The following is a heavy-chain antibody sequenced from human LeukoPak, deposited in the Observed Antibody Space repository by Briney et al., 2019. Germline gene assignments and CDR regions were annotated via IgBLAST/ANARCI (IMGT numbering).Heavy chain of an antibody. V-gene: IGHV3-7*03. D-gene: IGHD2-15*01. CDR1: GFTFSSYW. CDR2: IKQDGSEK. CDR3: ARVCSGGSCYYYYGMDV. Sequence: GRSLRLSCAASGFTFSSYWMSWVRQAPGKGLEWVANIKQDGSEKYYVDSVKGRFTISRDNAKNSLYLQMNSLRAEDTAVYYCARVCSGGSCYYYYGMDVWGQGTTVTVSS. J-gene: IGHJ6*02.